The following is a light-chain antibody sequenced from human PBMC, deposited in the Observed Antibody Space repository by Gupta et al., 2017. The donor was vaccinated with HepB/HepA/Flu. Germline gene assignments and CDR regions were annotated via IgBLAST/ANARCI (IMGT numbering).Light chain of an antibody. Sequence: SYVLTQPPSVSVAPGKTARITCGGNNIGSKSVHWYQQKPGQAPVLVIYYDSDRHSGSPERVSGSNSGNTATLNISRVEAGDEADYYCQVWDSSSDHPVVFGGGTKLTVL. V-gene: IGLV3-21*04. J-gene: IGLJ2*01. CDR1: NIGSKS. CDR3: QVWDSSSDHPVV. CDR2: YDS.